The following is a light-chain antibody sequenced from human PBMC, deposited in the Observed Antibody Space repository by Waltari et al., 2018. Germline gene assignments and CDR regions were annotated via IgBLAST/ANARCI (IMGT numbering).Light chain of an antibody. CDR3: QQYNNWPPGA. CDR1: QSVSSN. CDR2: GAS. Sequence: EIVMTQSPATLSVSPGERATLSCRASQSVSSNLAWYQQKPGQAPRLLIHGASTRATGIPARFSGSGSETEFTLTISSLQSEDFAVYYCQQYNNWPPGAFGQGTKVEIK. V-gene: IGKV3-15*01. J-gene: IGKJ1*01.